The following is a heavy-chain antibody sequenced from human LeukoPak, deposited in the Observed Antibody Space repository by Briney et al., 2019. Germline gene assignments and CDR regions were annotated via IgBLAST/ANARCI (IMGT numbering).Heavy chain of an antibody. Sequence: PGGSLRLSCAASGFTFNDYDMHWVREATAKGLEWLSGIGTAHDAHYAGSVKGRFTISRESATNSVYLQMNSLRDGDTAVYYCARLRGYSYGINGFDIWRQGTMVTVSS. CDR2: IGTAHDA. CDR3: ARLRGYSYGINGFDI. CDR1: GFTFNDYD. J-gene: IGHJ3*02. V-gene: IGHV3-13*01. D-gene: IGHD5-18*01.